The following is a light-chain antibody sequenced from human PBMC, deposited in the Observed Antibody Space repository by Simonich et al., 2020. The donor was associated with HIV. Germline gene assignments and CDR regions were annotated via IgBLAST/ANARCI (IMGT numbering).Light chain of an antibody. J-gene: IGKJ4*01. Sequence: DIQMTQSPSTLSASVGDRVTITCRASQSSGIWLAWYQQKPGKAPKLLIYKASTLESGGPSRFSGSGSRTEFTLTISSLQPDDSATYYCQQYNTYSLTFGGGTKVEIE. CDR2: KAS. CDR1: QSSGIW. CDR3: QQYNTYSLT. V-gene: IGKV1-5*03.